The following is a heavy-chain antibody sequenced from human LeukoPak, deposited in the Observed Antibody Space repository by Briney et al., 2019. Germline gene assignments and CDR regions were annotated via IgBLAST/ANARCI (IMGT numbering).Heavy chain of an antibody. Sequence: AGGSLRLSCAASGFSFSNHWMSWVRQAPGKGPDWVASINLDGTDKYYVDAVKGRFTISRDNAKNSLFLEMNSLRATDTAVYYCVRNGGSLDYWGQGTLVTVSS. J-gene: IGHJ4*02. D-gene: IGHD2-15*01. CDR1: GFSFSNHW. V-gene: IGHV3-7*01. CDR2: INLDGTDK. CDR3: VRNGGSLDY.